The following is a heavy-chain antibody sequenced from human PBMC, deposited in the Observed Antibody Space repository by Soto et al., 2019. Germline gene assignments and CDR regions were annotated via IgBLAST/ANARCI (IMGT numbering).Heavy chain of an antibody. CDR3: AKVVEGYCSGTSCPYYGMDV. J-gene: IGHJ6*02. CDR2: ISGSGGTT. D-gene: IGHD2-2*01. Sequence: PGGSLRLSCAASGFTFSSYSMNWVRQAPGKGLEWVSAISGSGGTTYYADSVKGRFTISRDNSKNTLYLQMNSLRAEDTAVYYCAKVVEGYCSGTSCPYYGMDVWGQGTTVTVSS. CDR1: GFTFSSYS. V-gene: IGHV3-23*01.